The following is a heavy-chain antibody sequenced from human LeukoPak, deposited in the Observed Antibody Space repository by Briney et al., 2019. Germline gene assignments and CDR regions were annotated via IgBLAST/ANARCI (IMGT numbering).Heavy chain of an antibody. J-gene: IGHJ4*01. CDR3: ARDPTTVVALPYYFDF. CDR2: VNHRGIT. D-gene: IGHD4-23*01. Sequence: SETLSLTCAVYGVSFSGHHWNWIRRSAGKGLEWIGEVNHRGITNYNPSLKSRVTISVDTSKNQFFLKLNSVTAADTAVYYCARDPTTVVALPYYFDFWGHGTLVTVSS. CDR1: GVSFSGHH. V-gene: IGHV4-34*01.